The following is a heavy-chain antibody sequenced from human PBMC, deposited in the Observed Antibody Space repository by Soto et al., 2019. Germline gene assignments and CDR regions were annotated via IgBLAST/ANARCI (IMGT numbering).Heavy chain of an antibody. CDR3: AKDEIGSIAAPLEHGMDV. V-gene: IGHV3-23*01. D-gene: IGHD6-6*01. CDR2: ISGSGGST. Sequence: GGSLRLSCAASGFTFSSYAMSWVRQAPGKGLEWVSAISGSGGSTYYADSVKGRFTISRDNSKNTLYPQMNSLRAEDTAVYYCAKDEIGSIAAPLEHGMDVWGQGTTVTVSS. CDR1: GFTFSSYA. J-gene: IGHJ6*02.